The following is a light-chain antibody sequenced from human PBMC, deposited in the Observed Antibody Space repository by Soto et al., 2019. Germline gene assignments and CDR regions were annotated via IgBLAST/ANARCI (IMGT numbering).Light chain of an antibody. CDR1: QGISTY. CDR2: AAS. V-gene: IGKV1-27*01. J-gene: IGKJ4*01. CDR3: QKYNSAPLT. Sequence: DIQMTQSPSCLSASVGGRVTITWRASQGISTYLAWYQQKPGKVPKLLIYAASTLQSGVPSRFSGSGSGTEFTLTISSLQPEDVATYYCQKYNSAPLTFGGGTKVEIK.